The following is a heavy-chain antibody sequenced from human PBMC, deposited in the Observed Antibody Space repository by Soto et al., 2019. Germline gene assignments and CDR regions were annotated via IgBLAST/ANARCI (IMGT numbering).Heavy chain of an antibody. CDR2: MDQDGSET. CDR1: GFTFSTYW. CDR3: VCGGNFFIY. Sequence: EVQLAESGGGLVQPGGSLRLSCAASGFTFSTYWMTWDRQPPGKGLEWVANMDQDGSETYYVDSVRGRFTVSRDNAKNSLYLQMNSLRVEDTAVYYCVCGGNFFIYWGQGTLVTVSP. J-gene: IGHJ4*02. D-gene: IGHD3-16*01. V-gene: IGHV3-7*01.